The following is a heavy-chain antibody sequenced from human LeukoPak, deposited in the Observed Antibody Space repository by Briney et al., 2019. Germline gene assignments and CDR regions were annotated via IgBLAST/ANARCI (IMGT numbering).Heavy chain of an antibody. Sequence: GGSLRLSCAASGFSVIRNCMSWVGQPPGKGREWVSLILGDGSTCYADSVKGRFTISRDNSKNALYLQMTSLRAEDTAVYYCARGPVQYSGYGGPYFDYWGQGTLVTVSS. CDR2: ILGDGST. V-gene: IGHV3-53*05. CDR3: ARGPVQYSGYGGPYFDY. J-gene: IGHJ4*02. CDR1: GFSVIRNC. D-gene: IGHD5-12*01.